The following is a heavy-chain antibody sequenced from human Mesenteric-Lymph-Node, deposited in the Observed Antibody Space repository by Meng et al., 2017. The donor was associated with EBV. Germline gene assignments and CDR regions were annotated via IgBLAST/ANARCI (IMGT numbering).Heavy chain of an antibody. D-gene: IGHD3-22*01. J-gene: IGHJ5*02. Sequence: PSWVTPAEPRSLTYTFSGGVVRVWCLLWVLTRQPPGKELEWLGYISYTGSTGSNPSLEGRLTISLDMSKNQFSLRLSSVTAADTAVYYCARPVPVGYDSRGYYYVAWFDPWGPGTLVTRLL. CDR3: ARPVPVGYDSRGYYYVAWFDP. V-gene: IGHV4-61*08. CDR2: ISYTGST. CDR1: GGVVRVWCLL.